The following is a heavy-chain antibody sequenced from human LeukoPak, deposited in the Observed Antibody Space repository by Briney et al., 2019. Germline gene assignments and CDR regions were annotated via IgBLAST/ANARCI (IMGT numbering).Heavy chain of an antibody. V-gene: IGHV4-30-4*01. D-gene: IGHD3-10*01. CDR1: GGSTSSGDYY. Sequence: SETLSLTCTVSGGSTSSGDYYWSWIRQPPGKGLEWIGYIYYSGSTYYNPSLKSRVTISVDTSKNQFSLKLSSVTAADTAVYYCARGWEVYYGSGSYLRDWFDPWGQGTLVTVSS. J-gene: IGHJ5*02. CDR2: IYYSGST. CDR3: ARGWEVYYGSGSYLRDWFDP.